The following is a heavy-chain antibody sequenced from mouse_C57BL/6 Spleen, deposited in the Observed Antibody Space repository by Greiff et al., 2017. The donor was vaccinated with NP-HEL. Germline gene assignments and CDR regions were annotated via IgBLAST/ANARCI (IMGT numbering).Heavy chain of an antibody. CDR1: GYTFTSYW. J-gene: IGHJ2*01. CDR2: IYPGSGST. CDR3: ARFDYDHFDY. Sequence: QVHVKQPGAELVKPGASVKMSCKASGYTFTSYWITWVKQRPGQGLEWIGDIYPGSGSTNYNEKFKSKATLTVDTSSSTAYMQLSSLTSEDSAVYYCARFDYDHFDYWGQGTTLTVSS. D-gene: IGHD2-4*01. V-gene: IGHV1-55*01.